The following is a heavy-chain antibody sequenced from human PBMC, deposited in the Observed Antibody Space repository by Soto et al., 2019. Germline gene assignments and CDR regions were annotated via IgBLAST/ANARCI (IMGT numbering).Heavy chain of an antibody. D-gene: IGHD2-15*01. CDR2: IRTKAYGGTT. CDR1: GFTFGDYA. J-gene: IGHJ4*02. Sequence: GGSLRLSCTTFGFTFGDYAMSWFRQAAGKGLDWVGFIRTKAYGGTTEHAAPVKGRFTISRDDSRSIVYLQMNSLQTEDTAVYYCIRGGWSPDYWGQGTLVTVSS. V-gene: IGHV3-49*03. CDR3: IRGGWSPDY.